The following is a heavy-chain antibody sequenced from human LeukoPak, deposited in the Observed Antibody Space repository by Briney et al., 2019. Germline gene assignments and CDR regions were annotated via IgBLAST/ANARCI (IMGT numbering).Heavy chain of an antibody. D-gene: IGHD3-10*01. CDR2: INPNSGGT. V-gene: IGHV1-2*02. CDR1: GYTFAGYY. Sequence: ASVKVSCKASGYTFAGYYMHWVRQAPGQGLEWMGWINPNSGGTNYAQKFQGRVTMTRDTSISTAYMDMSRLTSDDTAVYYCARDNNYYNSGSSQSWFDPWGQGTLVTVSS. CDR3: ARDNNYYNSGSSQSWFDP. J-gene: IGHJ5*02.